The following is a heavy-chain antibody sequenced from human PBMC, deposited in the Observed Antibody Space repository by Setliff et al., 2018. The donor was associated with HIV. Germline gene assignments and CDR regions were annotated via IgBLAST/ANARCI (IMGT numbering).Heavy chain of an antibody. CDR1: GFMFTSFT. D-gene: IGHD3-16*01. Sequence: PGGSLRLSCAGSGFMFTSFTMNWVRQAPGKGLEWVSSISGGSTFIYYADSVKGRFTISRDNAKNSLYLEMNSLRAEDTAAYYCAKGVKWLDPWGQGIQVTVSS. CDR2: ISGGSTFI. CDR3: AKGVKWLDP. J-gene: IGHJ5*02. V-gene: IGHV3-21*04.